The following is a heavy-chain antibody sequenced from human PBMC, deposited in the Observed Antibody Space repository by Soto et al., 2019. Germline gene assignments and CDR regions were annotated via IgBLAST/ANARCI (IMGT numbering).Heavy chain of an antibody. D-gene: IGHD3-22*01. J-gene: IGHJ5*02. V-gene: IGHV5-51*01. CDR3: ARKDKSGYFNWFDP. CDR2: IFPSDSDT. CDR1: GYRFTSYW. Sequence: ESLKISCRTSGYRFTSYWIAWVRQMPGKGLEWMGIIFPSDSDTRYSPSFQGQVTISADRSTSTVFLQWASLKASDTAVYFCARKDKSGYFNWFDPWGQGTLVTVSS.